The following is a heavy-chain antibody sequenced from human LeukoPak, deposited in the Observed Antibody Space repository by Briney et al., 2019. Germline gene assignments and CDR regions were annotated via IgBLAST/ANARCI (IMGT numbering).Heavy chain of an antibody. CDR3: ARGETPVDY. CDR1: GFTSSSYA. V-gene: IGHV3-64*01. D-gene: IGHD4-23*01. Sequence: GGSLRLSCAASGFTSSSYAMHWVRQAPGKGLEYVSAISSNGGSAYYANSVKGRFTISRDNSKNALYLQRSSQRAKDMAVYYCARGETPVDYWGQGTLVTVSS. CDR2: ISSNGGSA. J-gene: IGHJ4*02.